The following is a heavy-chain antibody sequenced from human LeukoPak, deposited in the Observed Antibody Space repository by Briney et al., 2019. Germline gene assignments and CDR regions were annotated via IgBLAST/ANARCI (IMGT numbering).Heavy chain of an antibody. D-gene: IGHD3-16*01. J-gene: IGHJ6*03. Sequence: IPSETLSLTRTVSGGSISSYYWSWIRQPAGKGLEWIGRIYTSGSTNYNPSLKSRVTMSVDTSKNQFSLKLSSVTAADTAVYYCGGGGGGRGYYYYYYMDVWGKGTTVTVSS. CDR1: GGSISSYY. CDR2: IYTSGST. CDR3: GGGGGGRGYYYYYYMDV. V-gene: IGHV4-4*07.